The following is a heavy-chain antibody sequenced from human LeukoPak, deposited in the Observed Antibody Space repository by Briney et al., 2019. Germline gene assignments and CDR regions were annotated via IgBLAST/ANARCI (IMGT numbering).Heavy chain of an antibody. J-gene: IGHJ4*02. D-gene: IGHD3-10*01. CDR2: IQSKAVGGTT. V-gene: IGHV3-15*01. CDR1: GFTFNDAW. CDR3: TTAYASGRDY. Sequence: KPGGSLRLSCAASGFTFNDAWMSWVRQAPGKGLEWVGRIQSKAVGGTTDYAAPVKGRFTISRDDSKNTLYLQMNSLKTEDTAVYYCTTAYASGRDYWGQGTLVTVSS.